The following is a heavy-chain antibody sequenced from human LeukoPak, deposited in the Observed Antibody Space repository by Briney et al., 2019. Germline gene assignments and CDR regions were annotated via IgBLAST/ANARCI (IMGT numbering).Heavy chain of an antibody. D-gene: IGHD1-14*01. V-gene: IGHV1-18*01. CDR2: ISSYNGDT. CDR3: ARKGEPKSSNLYYYYGMDV. CDR1: GFTLLDYG. Sequence: ASVKVSCKASGFTLLDYGISWVRQAPGQGLEWMGWISSYNGDTKYAQKFQGGVTMTTDTSTNTAHMELRSLISDDSAVYYCARKGEPKSSNLYYYYGMDVWGQGTTVTVSS. J-gene: IGHJ6*02.